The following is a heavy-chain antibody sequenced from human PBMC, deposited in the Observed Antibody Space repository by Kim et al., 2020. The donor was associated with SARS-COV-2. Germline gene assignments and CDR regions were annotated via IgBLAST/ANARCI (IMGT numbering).Heavy chain of an antibody. CDR2: IYYSGST. CDR3: ARAAYSSSPRNYYYYMDV. J-gene: IGHJ6*03. V-gene: IGHV4-59*01. CDR1: GGSISSYY. Sequence: SETLSLTCTVSGGSISSYYWSWIRQPPGKGLEWIGYIYYSGSTNYNPSLKSRVTISVDTSKNQFSLKLSSVTAADTAVYYCARAAYSSSPRNYYYYMDVWGKGTTVTVSS. D-gene: IGHD6-6*01.